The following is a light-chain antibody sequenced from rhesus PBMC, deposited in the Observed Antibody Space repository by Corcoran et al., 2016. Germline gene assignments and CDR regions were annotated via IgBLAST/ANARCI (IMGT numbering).Light chain of an antibody. J-gene: IGKJ2*01. CDR3: QHYYSSPYS. CDR1: QGITND. Sequence: DIQMTQSPSSLSASVGDRVTITCRASQGITNDLAWYQQKPGETPNLLIYEESSLQSGTPSRFSGSGSGTDFTLSISSLQSEDFGTYYCQHYYSSPYSFGQGTKVEIK. CDR2: EES. V-gene: IGKV1-21*01.